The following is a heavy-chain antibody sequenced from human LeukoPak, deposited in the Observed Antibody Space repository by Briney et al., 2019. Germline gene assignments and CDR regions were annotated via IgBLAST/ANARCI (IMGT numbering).Heavy chain of an antibody. J-gene: IGHJ4*02. D-gene: IGHD1-26*01. CDR2: ISGSGGST. Sequence: PGGPLRLSCAASGFTFSSYAMSWVRQAPGKGLEWVSAISGSGGSTYYADSVKGRFTISRDNSKNTLYLQMNSLRAEDTAVYYCAKDLPRKVVGAEELGGYWGQGTLVTVSS. V-gene: IGHV3-23*01. CDR1: GFTFSSYA. CDR3: AKDLPRKVVGAEELGGY.